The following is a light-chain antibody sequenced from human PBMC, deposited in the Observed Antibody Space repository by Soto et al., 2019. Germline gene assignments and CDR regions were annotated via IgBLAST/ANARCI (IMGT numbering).Light chain of an antibody. V-gene: IGKV1-39*01. CDR3: QQSYRTPWT. CDR1: QSISSH. CDR2: AAS. Sequence: DIQMTQSPSSLSASVGDRVTITCRASQSISSHLNWYQQKQGKXXKXXIYAASSLQSGVPSRFSGSGSGTDGSITISGLQPEDGETYHCQQSYRTPWTFGQGTKVDIK. J-gene: IGKJ1*01.